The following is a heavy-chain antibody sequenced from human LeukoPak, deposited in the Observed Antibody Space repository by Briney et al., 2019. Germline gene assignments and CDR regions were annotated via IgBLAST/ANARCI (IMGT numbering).Heavy chain of an antibody. V-gene: IGHV3-30-3*01. D-gene: IGHD3-10*01. CDR1: GFTFSSYA. CDR2: ISYDGSNK. CDR3: ARELWFGELSSTDLAY. Sequence: GRSLRLSCAASGFTFSSYAMHWVRQAPGKGLEWVAVISYDGSNKYYADSVKGRFTISRDNSKNTLYLQMNSLRAEDTAVYYCARELWFGELSSTDLAYWGQGTLVTVSS. J-gene: IGHJ4*02.